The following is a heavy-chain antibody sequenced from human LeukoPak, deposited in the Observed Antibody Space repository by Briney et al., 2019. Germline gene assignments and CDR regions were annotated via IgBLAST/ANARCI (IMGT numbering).Heavy chain of an antibody. CDR3: ARDSIRGTTVTEDAFDI. D-gene: IGHD4-17*01. CDR2: ISSNGGST. CDR1: GSTFSSYA. J-gene: IGHJ3*02. Sequence: GGSLRLSCAASGSTFSSYAMHWVRQAPGKGLEYVSAISSNGGSTYYANSVKGRFTISRDNSKNTLYLQMGSLRAEDMAVYYCARDSIRGTTVTEDAFDIWGQGTMVTVSS. V-gene: IGHV3-64*01.